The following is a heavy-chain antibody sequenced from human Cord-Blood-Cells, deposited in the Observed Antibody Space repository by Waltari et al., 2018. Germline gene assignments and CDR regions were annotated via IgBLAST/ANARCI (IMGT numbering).Heavy chain of an antibody. CDR3: ARDLGLPCTVGIGVY. J-gene: IGHJ4*02. D-gene: IGHD3-22*01. V-gene: IGHV1-3*01. CDR2: INADNGNT. Sequence: QVQLVQSGAEVKKPGASVKVSCKASGYTFTSYAMHWVRQAPGQRLEGMGWINADNGNTKYSQKFQGRVTITRDTSASTAYMELSSLRSEDTAVYYCARDLGLPCTVGIGVYWGQGTLVTVSS. CDR1: GYTFTSYA.